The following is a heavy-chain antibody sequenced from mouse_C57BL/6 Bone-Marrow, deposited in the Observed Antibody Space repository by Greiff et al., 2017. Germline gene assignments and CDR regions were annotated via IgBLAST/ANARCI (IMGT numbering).Heavy chain of an antibody. CDR2: IDPSDSYT. CDR3: ARDYYSNYYDY. D-gene: IGHD2-5*01. Sequence: QVQLQQPGAELVKPGASVKLSCKASGYTFTSYWMQWVKQRPGQGLEWIGEIDPSDSYTNYNQKFKGQATLTVDTSSSTAYMQLSSLTSEDSAVYYCARDYYSNYYDYWGQGTTLTVSS. V-gene: IGHV1-50*01. CDR1: GYTFTSYW. J-gene: IGHJ2*01.